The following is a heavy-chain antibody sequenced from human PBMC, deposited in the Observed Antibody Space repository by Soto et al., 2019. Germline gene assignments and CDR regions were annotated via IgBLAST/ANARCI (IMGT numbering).Heavy chain of an antibody. CDR3: ARDRITGVARDGMDV. V-gene: IGHV4-31*03. Sequence: SETLSLTCTVSGGSISSGGYYWSWIRQHPGKGLEWIGYIYYSGSTYYNPSLKSRVTISVDTSKNQFSLKLSSVTAADTAVYYCARDRITGVARDGMDVWGQGTTVTVSS. J-gene: IGHJ6*02. CDR1: GGSISSGGYY. CDR2: IYYSGST. D-gene: IGHD2-8*02.